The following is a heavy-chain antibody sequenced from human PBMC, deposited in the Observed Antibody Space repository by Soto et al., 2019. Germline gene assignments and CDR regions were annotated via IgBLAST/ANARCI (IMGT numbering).Heavy chain of an antibody. D-gene: IGHD1-1*01. Sequence: SETLSLTCAVYGGSFSGYYWSWLRQPPGKGLEWIGEINHSGSTNYNPSLKSRVTISVDTSKNQFSLKVTSVTAADTAVYYCATANWSHHYFDPWGQGTLVTVSS. V-gene: IGHV4-34*01. CDR1: GGSFSGYY. CDR2: INHSGST. J-gene: IGHJ5*02. CDR3: ATANWSHHYFDP.